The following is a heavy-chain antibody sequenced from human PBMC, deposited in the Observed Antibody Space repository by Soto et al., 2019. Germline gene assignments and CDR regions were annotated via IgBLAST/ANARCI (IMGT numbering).Heavy chain of an antibody. J-gene: IGHJ3*02. D-gene: IGHD3-16*01. CDR1: GFTFSSYA. Sequence: QVQLVESGGGVVQPGRSLRLSCAASGFTFSSYAMHWVRQAPGKGLEWVAGISYDGSNKYYADSVKGRFTISRDNCKNTLYPEMRSLRAEDTAVYYCARGERWLQVIWGQGTMVTGSS. V-gene: IGHV3-30-3*01. CDR3: ARGERWLQVI. CDR2: ISYDGSNK.